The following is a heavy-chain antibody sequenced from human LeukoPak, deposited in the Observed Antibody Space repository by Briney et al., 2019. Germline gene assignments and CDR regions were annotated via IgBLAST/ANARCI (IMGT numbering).Heavy chain of an antibody. V-gene: IGHV3-23*01. D-gene: IGHD1-26*01. CDR2: ISGTGGST. CDR3: AKDYEPLVGVHRWGDWFDP. CDR1: GFTFSTYA. Sequence: GSLRLSCAASGFTFSTYAMTWVRQAPGRGLEWVSLISGTGGSTYYADSVKGRFTISRDNSKNTLYLQMNSLRAEDTAVYYCAKDYEPLVGVHRWGDWFDPWGQGTLVTVSS. J-gene: IGHJ5*02.